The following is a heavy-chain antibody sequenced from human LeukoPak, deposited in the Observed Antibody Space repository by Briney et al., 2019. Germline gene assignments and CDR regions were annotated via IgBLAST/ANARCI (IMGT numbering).Heavy chain of an antibody. CDR2: IYYSVST. J-gene: IGHJ1*01. CDR1: GGSISSYY. V-gene: IGHV4-59*08. Sequence: SETLSLTCTVSGGSISSYYWSWIRQPPGKGLEWIGYIYYSVSTNYNPSLKSRVTISVDTSKNQFSLKLSSVTAADTAVYYCASGTTPYYYDSSGHPAEYFQHWGQGTLVTVSS. D-gene: IGHD3-22*01. CDR3: ASGTTPYYYDSSGHPAEYFQH.